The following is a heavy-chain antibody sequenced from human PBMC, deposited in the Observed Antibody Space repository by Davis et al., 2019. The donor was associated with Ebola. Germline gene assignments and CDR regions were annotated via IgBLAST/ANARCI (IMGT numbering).Heavy chain of an antibody. J-gene: IGHJ4*02. CDR3: ARTAPRPLYFDY. Sequence: SETLSLTCTVSGGSISSGGYYWSWIRQHPGKGLEWIGYIYYSGSTYYNPSLKSRVTISVDTSKNQFSLKLSSVTAADTAVYYCARTAPRPLYFDYWGQGTLVTVSS. CDR1: GGSISSGGYY. D-gene: IGHD1-14*01. CDR2: IYYSGST. V-gene: IGHV4-31*03.